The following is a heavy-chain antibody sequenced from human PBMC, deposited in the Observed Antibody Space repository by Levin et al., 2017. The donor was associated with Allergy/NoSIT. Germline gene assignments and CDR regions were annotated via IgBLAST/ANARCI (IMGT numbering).Heavy chain of an antibody. CDR3: AREVIIPSYRDLDGFDS. D-gene: IGHD3-10*01. J-gene: IGHJ3*02. V-gene: IGHV4-31*03. CDR2: IDYRWRT. CDR1: GGSISSPNYF. Sequence: SQTLSLTCTVSGGSISSPNYFWSWIRHLPGKGLEWIAYIDYRWRTFYNPSLESRVTMSIDTSTNQFSLRLSSVTAADTAMYYCAREVIIPSYRDLDGFDSWGQGTMVTVSS.